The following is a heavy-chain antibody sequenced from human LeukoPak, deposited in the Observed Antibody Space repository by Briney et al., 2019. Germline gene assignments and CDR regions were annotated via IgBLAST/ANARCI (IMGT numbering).Heavy chain of an antibody. J-gene: IGHJ6*03. Sequence: ASVKDSSKASGYTFTGYYMRWVRQAPGQGLEWMGWINPNSGGTNYAQKFQGIVTMTRDTSISTAYMELSRLRSDDTAVYYCARDYSNYYYYYYMNVWGEGTTVTVSS. CDR3: ARDYSNYYYYYYMNV. CDR2: INPNSGGT. V-gene: IGHV1-2*02. CDR1: GYTFTGYY. D-gene: IGHD4-11*01.